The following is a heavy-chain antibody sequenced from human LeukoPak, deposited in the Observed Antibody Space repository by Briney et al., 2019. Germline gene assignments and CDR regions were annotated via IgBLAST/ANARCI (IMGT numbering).Heavy chain of an antibody. CDR3: AKNGGYSYEGYYYYMDV. J-gene: IGHJ6*03. D-gene: IGHD5-18*01. V-gene: IGHV3-11*01. CDR2: ISSSGSTM. Sequence: NPGGSLRLSCAASGFTFSDYYMSWIRQAPGKGLEWVSYISSSGSTMYYADSVKGRFTISRDNAKNSLYLQMNSLRAEDTAVYYCAKNGGYSYEGYYYYMDVWGKGTTVTVSS. CDR1: GFTFSDYY.